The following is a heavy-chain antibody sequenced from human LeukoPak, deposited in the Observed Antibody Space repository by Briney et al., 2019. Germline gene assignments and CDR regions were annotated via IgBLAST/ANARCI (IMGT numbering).Heavy chain of an antibody. V-gene: IGHV4-59*08. D-gene: IGHD5-18*01. Sequence: SETLSLTCTVSGGSISSYYWSWIRQPPGEGLEWIGYIYYSGSTNSNPSLKSRVTISVDTSKNQFSLNLSSVTAADTAVYYCARGPLDTAMEDYWGQGTLVTVSS. CDR1: GGSISSYY. CDR3: ARGPLDTAMEDY. J-gene: IGHJ4*02. CDR2: IYYSGST.